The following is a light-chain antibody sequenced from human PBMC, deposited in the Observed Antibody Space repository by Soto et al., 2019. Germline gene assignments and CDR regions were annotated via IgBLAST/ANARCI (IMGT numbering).Light chain of an antibody. Sequence: DIVMTQSPDSLAVSLGERATINCKSSQSILNRSNNKNYLTWYQQKPGQSPKLLIYWASTRESGVPDRFSGSGSGTDFTLTISSLQAEDVAVYYCQQYYKSKWTFGQGTKVEIK. CDR1: QSILNRSNNKNY. CDR3: QQYYKSKWT. J-gene: IGKJ1*01. V-gene: IGKV4-1*01. CDR2: WAS.